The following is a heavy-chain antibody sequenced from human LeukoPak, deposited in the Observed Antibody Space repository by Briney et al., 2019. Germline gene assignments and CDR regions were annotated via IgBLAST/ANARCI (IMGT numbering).Heavy chain of an antibody. Sequence: PSETLSLTCAVSGYSISRGYYWGWIRQPPGKGLEWIGSIYHSGSTYYNPSLKSRVTISVDTSKNQFSLKLSSVTAADTAVYYCARITMVRGVISWFDPWGQGTLVTVSS. D-gene: IGHD3-10*01. CDR3: ARITMVRGVISWFDP. CDR2: IYHSGST. J-gene: IGHJ5*02. V-gene: IGHV4-38-2*01. CDR1: GYSISRGYY.